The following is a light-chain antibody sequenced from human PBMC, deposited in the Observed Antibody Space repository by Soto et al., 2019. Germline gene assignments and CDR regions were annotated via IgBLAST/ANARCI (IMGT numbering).Light chain of an antibody. J-gene: IGKJ4*01. CDR1: QSVSSN. V-gene: IGKV3-15*01. CDR3: QQYNNWPGLT. CDR2: GAS. Sequence: EIVMTQSPATLSVSPGERATLSCRASQSVSSNLALYQQKPGQAPRLIIYGASTRANGIPARFSVSESGTEFTLTISSLQSEDFAVYYCQQYNNWPGLTFGGGTKVEIK.